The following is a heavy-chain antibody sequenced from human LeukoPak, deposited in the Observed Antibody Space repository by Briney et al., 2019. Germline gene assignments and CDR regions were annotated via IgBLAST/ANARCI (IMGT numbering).Heavy chain of an antibody. V-gene: IGHV4-59*01. J-gene: IGHJ4*02. CDR3: ARGGGSYYFDY. CDR1: GGSISSYY. Sequence: PSETLSLTCTVSGGSISSYYWSWIRQSPGKGLEWIGYIYYSGSTNYNPSLKSRVTISVDTSKNQFSLKLSSVTAADTAVYYCARGGGSYYFDYWGQGTLVTVSS. D-gene: IGHD1-26*01. CDR2: IYYSGST.